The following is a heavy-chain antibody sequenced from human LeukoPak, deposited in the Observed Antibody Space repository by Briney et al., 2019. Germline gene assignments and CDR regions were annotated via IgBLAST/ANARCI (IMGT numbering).Heavy chain of an antibody. J-gene: IGHJ6*03. D-gene: IGHD3-10*01. Sequence: GRSLRLSCAASGFTFSSFPMHWVRQAPGKGLEWVVVVSPDGSVENYADSVKGRFTISRDKSKNTVYLQMNSLRTEDTAVYYCARASITSTYYHYYMDVWGKGTTVTVSS. CDR3: ARASITSTYYHYYMDV. V-gene: IGHV3-30*01. CDR2: VSPDGSVE. CDR1: GFTFSSFP.